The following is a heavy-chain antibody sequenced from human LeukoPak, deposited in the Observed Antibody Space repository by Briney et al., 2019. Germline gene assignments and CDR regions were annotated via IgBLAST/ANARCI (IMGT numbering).Heavy chain of an antibody. J-gene: IGHJ6*03. Sequence: GGSLRLSCAASGFTFSSYAMSWVRQAPRQGLEWVSAISGSGGSTYYADSVKGRFPISRDNSKNTLYLQMNSLRAEDTAVYYCAKGSWSAYYYYMDVWGKGTTVTVSS. D-gene: IGHD3-3*01. CDR1: GFTFSSYA. CDR2: ISGSGGST. V-gene: IGHV3-23*01. CDR3: AKGSWSAYYYYMDV.